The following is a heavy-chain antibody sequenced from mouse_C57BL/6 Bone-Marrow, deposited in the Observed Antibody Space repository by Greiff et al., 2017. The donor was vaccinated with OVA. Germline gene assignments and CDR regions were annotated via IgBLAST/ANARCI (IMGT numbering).Heavy chain of an antibody. CDR2: IYPRSGNT. CDR3: AREGLTCYIDV. J-gene: IGHJ1*03. Sequence: QVQLQQSGAELARPGASVKLSCKASGYTFTSYGISWVKQRTGQGLEWIGEIYPRSGNTYYNEKFKGKATLTADQSSSTAYMELSSLTSEDSAVYFCAREGLTCYIDVWGTGTTVTVSS. V-gene: IGHV1-81*01. CDR1: GYTFTSYG.